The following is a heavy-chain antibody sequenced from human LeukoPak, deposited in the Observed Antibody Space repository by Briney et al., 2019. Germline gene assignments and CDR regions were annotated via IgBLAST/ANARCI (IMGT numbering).Heavy chain of an antibody. V-gene: IGHV4-34*01. CDR3: ARHGGYNSVNYDY. Sequence: PSETLSLTCAVFGGSFSGYYWSWIRQSPEKGLEWIGEMSHTGATNYNPSLKSRVTISVDTSKNQFSLKLSSVTAADTAVYYCARHGGYNSVNYDYWGQGTLVTVSS. D-gene: IGHD5-24*01. CDR2: MSHTGAT. J-gene: IGHJ4*02. CDR1: GGSFSGYY.